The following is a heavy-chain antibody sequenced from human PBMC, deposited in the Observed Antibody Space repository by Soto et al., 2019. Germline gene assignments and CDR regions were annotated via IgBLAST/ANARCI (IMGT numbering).Heavy chain of an antibody. CDR2: INPNSGGT. CDR1: GYTFTGHY. D-gene: IGHD3-9*01. CDR3: ARSGEDYDILTGYYDPFDY. J-gene: IGHJ4*02. Sequence: ASVKVSCKASGYTFTGHYMHWVRQAPGQGLEWMGWINPNSGGTNYAQKFQGWVTMTRDTSISTAYMELSRLRSDDTAVYYCARSGEDYDILTGYYDPFDYWGQGTLVTVSS. V-gene: IGHV1-2*04.